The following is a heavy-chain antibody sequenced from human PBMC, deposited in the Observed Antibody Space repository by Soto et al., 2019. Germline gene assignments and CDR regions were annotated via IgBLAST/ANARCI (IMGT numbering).Heavy chain of an antibody. CDR2: IYWDDDK. CDR1: GFSLSTSGVG. J-gene: IGHJ6*02. CDR3: AHTLPPWGGMDV. D-gene: IGHD7-27*01. V-gene: IGHV2-5*02. Sequence: QITLKESGTTLVKPTQTLTLTCTFSGFSLSTSGVGVGWIRQPPGKALEWLALIYWDDDKRYSPSLNRRLTTTKDTSKNHVVLTITNMDPVDTATYYCAHTLPPWGGMDVWGQGTTVPVSS.